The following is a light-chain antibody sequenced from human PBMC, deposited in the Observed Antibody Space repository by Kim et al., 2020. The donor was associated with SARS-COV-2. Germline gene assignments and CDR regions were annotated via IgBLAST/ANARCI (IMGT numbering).Light chain of an antibody. V-gene: IGLV6-57*04. Sequence: NFMLTQPHSESESPGKTVNISCTRSSGSIDDNYVQWYQQRPGGVPTTVIYEDDQRPSGVSDRFSGSIDNSSNSASLTISGLRTEDEADYYCQTYNRDNVLFGGGTQLTVL. CDR3: QTYNRDNVL. J-gene: IGLJ2*01. CDR1: SGSIDDNY. CDR2: EDD.